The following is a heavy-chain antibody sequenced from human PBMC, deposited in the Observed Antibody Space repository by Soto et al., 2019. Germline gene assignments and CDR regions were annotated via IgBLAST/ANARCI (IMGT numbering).Heavy chain of an antibody. J-gene: IGHJ6*02. V-gene: IGHV1-69*13. CDR2: IIPIFGTA. CDR3: ARDRHGDYDYYYYGMDV. CDR1: GGTFSSYA. Sequence: ASVKVSCKASGGTFSSYAISWMRQAPGQGLEWMGGIIPIFGTANCAQKFQGRVTITADESTSTAYMELSSLRSEDTAVYYCARDRHGDYDYYYYGMDVWGQGTTVTVSS. D-gene: IGHD4-17*01.